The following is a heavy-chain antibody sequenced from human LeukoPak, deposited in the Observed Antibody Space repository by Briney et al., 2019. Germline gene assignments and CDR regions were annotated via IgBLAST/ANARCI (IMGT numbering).Heavy chain of an antibody. J-gene: IGHJ4*02. CDR1: GFPFSSYA. CDR2: ISISGSTR. V-gene: IGHV3-48*03. Sequence: PGRSLRLSCAASGFPFSSYAMSWVRQAPGEGLGWVSYISISGSTRYYADSVKGRFTISRDDAQNSMYLQMNSLRAEDTAIYYCARDPNPGVPDYWGQGTLVSVSS. CDR3: ARDPNPGVPDY. D-gene: IGHD1-14*01.